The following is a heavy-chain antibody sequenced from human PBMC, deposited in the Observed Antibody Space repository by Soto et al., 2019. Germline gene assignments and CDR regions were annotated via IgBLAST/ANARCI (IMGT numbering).Heavy chain of an antibody. CDR3: ARDGDASTGYGKDY. CDR1: GFIFRNYG. CDR2: LWFDGSKN. Sequence: HPVGSLRLSCAASGFIFRNYGMHWVRQAPGKGLEWVAFLWFDGSKNYYAESVRGRFSISRDNSQNTLYLQMNSLTAEDTAVYYCARDGDASTGYGKDYWGQGTLVTVSS. D-gene: IGHD3-16*01. V-gene: IGHV3-33*01. J-gene: IGHJ4*02.